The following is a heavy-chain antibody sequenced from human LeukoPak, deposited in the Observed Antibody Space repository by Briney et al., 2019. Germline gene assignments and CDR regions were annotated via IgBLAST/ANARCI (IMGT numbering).Heavy chain of an antibody. J-gene: IGHJ6*02. CDR3: ARESVTGNYCYYYYGMDV. Sequence: GGSLRLSCAASGFTFSSYALHWVRQAPGKGLQYVSAISSVGGITYYANSVKGRFTISRDNSKKTLYLQMGSLRAEDMAVYYCARESVTGNYCYYYYGMDVWGQGTTVTASS. D-gene: IGHD1-20*01. CDR2: ISSVGGIT. V-gene: IGHV3-64*01. CDR1: GFTFSSYA.